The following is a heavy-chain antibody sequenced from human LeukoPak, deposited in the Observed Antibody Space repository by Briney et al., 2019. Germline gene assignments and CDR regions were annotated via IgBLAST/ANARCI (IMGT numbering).Heavy chain of an antibody. D-gene: IGHD3-22*01. CDR1: GYGFTSYW. J-gene: IGHJ3*02. CDR3: ARPAGGYDSSGHHDAFDI. V-gene: IGHV5-51*01. Sequence: GESLKISCKGSGYGFTSYWIGWVRQMPGKGLEWMGIIYPGDSDTRYSPSFQGQVTISADKSISTAYLQWSSLKASDTAMYYCARPAGGYDSSGHHDAFDIWGQGTMVTVSS. CDR2: IYPGDSDT.